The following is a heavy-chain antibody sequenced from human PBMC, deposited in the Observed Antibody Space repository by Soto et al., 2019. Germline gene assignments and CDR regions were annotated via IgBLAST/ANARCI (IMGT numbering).Heavy chain of an antibody. Sequence: GGSLSLSCAASGFTFSNACMNWVRQAPGKGLEWVGRIKSKTDGGTTDYAAPVKGRFTISRDDSKNTLYLQMNSLKTEDTAVYYCTTEYYYYYGMDVWGQGTTVTVSS. J-gene: IGHJ6*02. CDR1: GFTFSNAC. CDR2: IKSKTDGGTT. V-gene: IGHV3-15*07. CDR3: TTEYYYYYGMDV.